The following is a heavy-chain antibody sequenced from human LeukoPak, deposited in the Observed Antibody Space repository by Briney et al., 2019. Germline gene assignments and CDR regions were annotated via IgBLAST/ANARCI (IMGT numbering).Heavy chain of an antibody. CDR1: GYTFTGYY. Sequence: ASVKVSCKASGYTFTGYYMHWVRQAPGQGLEWVGCINPNSGGTNYAQKFQGGVTIPRDTSISTPYVQISRLRSNDTAVYDLVRYQIVGAAYGLRLYDAFHMWGGETMLIVSS. CDR2: INPNSGGT. V-gene: IGHV1-2*02. CDR3: VRYQIVGAAYGLRLYDAFHM. J-gene: IGHJ3*02. D-gene: IGHD1-26*01.